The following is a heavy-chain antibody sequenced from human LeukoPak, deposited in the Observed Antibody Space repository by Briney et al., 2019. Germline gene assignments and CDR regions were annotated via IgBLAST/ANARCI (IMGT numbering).Heavy chain of an antibody. D-gene: IGHD6-19*01. CDR1: GGSFSGYY. V-gene: IGHV4-34*01. J-gene: IGHJ4*02. CDR2: INHSGST. Sequence: PSETLSLTCAVYGGSFSGYYWSWIRQPPGKGLEWIGEINHSGSTNYNPSLKSRVTISVDTSKNQFSLKLSSVTAADTAVYYCAARPLYSSGWSYYFDYWGQGTLVTVSS. CDR3: AARPLYSSGWSYYFDY.